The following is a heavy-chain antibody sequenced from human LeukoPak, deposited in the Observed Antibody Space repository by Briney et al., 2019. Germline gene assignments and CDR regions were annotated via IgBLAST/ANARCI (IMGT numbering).Heavy chain of an antibody. Sequence: PGESLRLSCEASGFIFSNYGMHWVRQAPGKGLEWVALIWYDGKTKFHADSVKGRFTISRDNSGTTLFLQMSSLRVEDTAIYYCAREWGRIAVAGGPGYWGQGALVTVSS. D-gene: IGHD6-19*01. CDR1: GFIFSNYG. CDR3: AREWGRIAVAGGPGY. V-gene: IGHV3-33*01. CDR2: IWYDGKTK. J-gene: IGHJ4*02.